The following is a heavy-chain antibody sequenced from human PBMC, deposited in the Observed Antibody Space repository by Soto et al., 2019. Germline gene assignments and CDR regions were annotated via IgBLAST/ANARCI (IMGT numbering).Heavy chain of an antibody. CDR2: IIPLYGSA. CDR1: GGTFSSHS. D-gene: IGHD3-10*01. V-gene: IGHV1-69*01. Sequence: QVHLVQSGTEVKKPGSSVRVSCKSFGGTFSSHSISWVRQAPGQGLQWMAGIIPLYGSANYAQKFQGRVTIIADESTSTAYMELSSLRYEDTAVYYCALRTSVTMVRGIPYYSAMDVWGQGTTVTVSS. CDR3: ALRTSVTMVRGIPYYSAMDV. J-gene: IGHJ6*02.